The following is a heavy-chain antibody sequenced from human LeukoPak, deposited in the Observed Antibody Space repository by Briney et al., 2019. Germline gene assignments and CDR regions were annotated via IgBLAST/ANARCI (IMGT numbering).Heavy chain of an antibody. V-gene: IGHV3-23*01. J-gene: IGHJ4*02. CDR3: AKGQERESRLDS. CDR2: ISNSGGST. Sequence: GGSLRLSCAASGFTFSTSAINWVRQAPGKGLEWVSGISNSGGSTYYADSVKGRFTISRDNSKNTLYLQMNSLRAEDTALYYCAKGQERESRLDSWGQGTLVTVSS. D-gene: IGHD1-1*01. CDR1: GFTFSTSA.